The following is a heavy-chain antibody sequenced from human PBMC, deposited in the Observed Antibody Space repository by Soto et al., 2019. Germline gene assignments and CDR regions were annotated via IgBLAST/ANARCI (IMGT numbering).Heavy chain of an antibody. CDR1: GFTFSSYS. Sequence: EVQLVESGGGLVQPGGSLRLSCAASGFTFSSYSMNWVRQAPGKGLEWVSYMSSSSSTIYYADSVKGRFTISRDNAKNSLYLQMSSLRAEDTAVYYCERDAPPDDYWGQGTLVTVSS. CDR2: MSSSSSTI. V-gene: IGHV3-48*01. J-gene: IGHJ4*02. CDR3: ERDAPPDDY.